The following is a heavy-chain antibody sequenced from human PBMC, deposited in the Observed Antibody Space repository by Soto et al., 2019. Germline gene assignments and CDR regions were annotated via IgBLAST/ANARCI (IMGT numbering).Heavy chain of an antibody. Sequence: VTVSCKASGGTFSIYTFSWVRQAPGQGLEWMGRIIPIFGTPYYAQKFQGRVTITADKSTSTVYMELSSLGSDDTAVYFCARGLECRGYCLDKPTWFGPWGQGTLVTVSS. CDR2: IIPIFGTP. D-gene: IGHD2-15*01. CDR3: ARGLECRGYCLDKPTWFGP. CDR1: GGTFSIYT. V-gene: IGHV1-69*13. J-gene: IGHJ5*02.